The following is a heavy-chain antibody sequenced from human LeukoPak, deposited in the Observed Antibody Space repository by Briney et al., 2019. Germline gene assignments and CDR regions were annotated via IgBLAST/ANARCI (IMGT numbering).Heavy chain of an antibody. D-gene: IGHD3-22*01. CDR3: ASSRITMIVVAY. CDR2: ISYDGSNK. Sequence: GGSLRLSCAASGFAFETYVIHWVRQAPGKGLEWVAVISYDGSNKYYADSVKGRFTISRDNSKNTLYLQMNSLRAEDTAVYYCASSRITMIVVAYWGQGTLVTVSP. J-gene: IGHJ4*02. CDR1: GFAFETYV. V-gene: IGHV3-30*04.